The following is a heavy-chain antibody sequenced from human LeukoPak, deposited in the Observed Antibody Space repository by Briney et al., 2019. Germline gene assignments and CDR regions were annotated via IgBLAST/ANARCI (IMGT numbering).Heavy chain of an antibody. D-gene: IGHD6-13*01. CDR1: GGSISSYY. J-gene: IGHJ3*02. CDR3: ARGDYSSSWYRTDAFDI. CDR2: IYYSGST. Sequence: SETLSLTCTVSGGSISSYYWGWIRQPPGKGLEWIGSIYYSGSTYYNPSLKSRVTISVDTSKNQFSLKLSSVTAADTAVYYCARGDYSSSWYRTDAFDIWGQGTMVTVSS. V-gene: IGHV4-39*07.